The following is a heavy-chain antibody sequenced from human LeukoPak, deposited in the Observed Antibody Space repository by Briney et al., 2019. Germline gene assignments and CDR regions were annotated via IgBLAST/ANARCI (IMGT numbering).Heavy chain of an antibody. CDR1: GDTFTTYA. V-gene: IGHV1-69*06. D-gene: IGHD2-8*01. Sequence: SVKVSCTTSGDTFTTYAIIWVRQAPGQGLEWMGGIIPMIGTPNYAPRLQGRVTITADKSTKTAYMDLSSLRSEDTAVYYCARAGIPGYCTNVTCSNWLYPWGQGTLVTVSS. CDR2: IIPMIGTP. J-gene: IGHJ5*02. CDR3: ARAGIPGYCTNVTCSNWLYP.